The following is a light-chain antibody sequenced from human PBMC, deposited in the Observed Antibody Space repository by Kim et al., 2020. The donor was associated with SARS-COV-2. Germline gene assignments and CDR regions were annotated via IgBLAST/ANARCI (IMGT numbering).Light chain of an antibody. CDR1: KSISAW. V-gene: IGKV1-5*03. CDR3: QQYNSYPYT. J-gene: IGKJ2*01. Sequence: DIQMTQSPSTLSASVGDRVTITCRASKSISAWLAWYQQKAGKAPKVLIYKASTLESGVPSRFSGSGSGTEFTLTISSLQPDDFASYYCQQYNSYPYTFGQGTKLEI. CDR2: KAS.